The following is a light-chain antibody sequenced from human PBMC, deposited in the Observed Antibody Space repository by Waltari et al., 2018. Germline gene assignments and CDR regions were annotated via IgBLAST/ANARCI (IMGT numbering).Light chain of an antibody. Sequence: VLTQSPGTLSLSPGERATLSCRASQRLTKEYLAWYQQKSGQAPRLLIYGASSSAAGIPDRFSGSGSGTDVTLTISRLEPEDFAVYYCQQYGSSVMYTFGQGTKLEIK. V-gene: IGKV3-20*01. CDR2: GAS. CDR1: QRLTKEY. J-gene: IGKJ2*01. CDR3: QQYGSSVMYT.